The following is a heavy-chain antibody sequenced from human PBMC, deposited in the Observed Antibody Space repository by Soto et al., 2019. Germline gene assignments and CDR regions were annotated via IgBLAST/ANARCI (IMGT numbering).Heavy chain of an antibody. CDR3: ARDLFYYAGSGYYNEYFHH. CDR2: IYYSGST. J-gene: IGHJ1*01. CDR1: GGSISSSGYY. V-gene: IGHV4-39*02. Sequence: QLQLQESGPGLVKPSETLSLTCTVSGGSISSSGYYWGWIRQPPGKGLEYIGTIYYSGSTYYNPSLKSRVTIAVDTSKNQFSLKLSSVTAADTAVYYCARDLFYYAGSGYYNEYFHHWGQGTLVTVSS. D-gene: IGHD3-22*01.